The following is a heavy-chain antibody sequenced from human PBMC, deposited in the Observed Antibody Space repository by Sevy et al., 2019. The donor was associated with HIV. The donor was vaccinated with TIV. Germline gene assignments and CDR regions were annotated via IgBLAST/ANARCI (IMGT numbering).Heavy chain of an antibody. V-gene: IGHV3-11*06. J-gene: IGHJ4*02. CDR3: ARVRVVAADYYFDY. Sequence: GGSLRLSCAASGFSFSDYYMTWIRQAPGKGLEWVSYISSGSRYTNYADSVKGRFAISGDNAENSLYLQMSSLRAEDTAVYYCARVRVVAADYYFDYWGQGTLVTVSS. CDR2: ISSGSRYT. D-gene: IGHD6-13*01. CDR1: GFSFSDYY.